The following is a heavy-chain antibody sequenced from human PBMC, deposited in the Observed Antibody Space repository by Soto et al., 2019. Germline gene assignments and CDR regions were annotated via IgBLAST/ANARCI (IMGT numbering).Heavy chain of an antibody. CDR1: EFTFRSYW. D-gene: IGHD2-15*01. J-gene: IGHJ6*02. V-gene: IGHV3-74*01. CDR2: LKSDGSST. CDR3: ARGIKNNYVLDL. Sequence: EVQLVESGGGFIQPGGSLRLSCVASEFTFRSYWMHCVRQAPGKGLVWVSRLKSDGSSTNYADSVKGRFTISRDNAKNTVYLQMDSLRAEDTAVYYCARGIKNNYVLDLWGQGTTVTVSS.